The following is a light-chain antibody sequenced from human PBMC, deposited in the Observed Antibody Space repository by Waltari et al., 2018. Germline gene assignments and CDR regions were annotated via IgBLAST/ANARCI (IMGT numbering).Light chain of an antibody. CDR2: AAS. Sequence: DSQMTQSPSSLSASVGARVPITCRASQSISNYLNWYQQKPGKAPNLLIYAASSLQSGVPSRFSGSGSGTDFTLTISSLQPEDFATYYCQQSYSPLTFGGGTKVEIK. CDR3: QQSYSPLT. CDR1: QSISNY. V-gene: IGKV1-39*01. J-gene: IGKJ4*01.